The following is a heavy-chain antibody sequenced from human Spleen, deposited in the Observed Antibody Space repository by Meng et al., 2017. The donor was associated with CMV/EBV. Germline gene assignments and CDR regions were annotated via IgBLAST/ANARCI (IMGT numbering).Heavy chain of an antibody. V-gene: IGHV1-2*02. CDR3: ARAYCSGNICPDYISYYYSMDV. J-gene: IGHJ6*02. CDR2: INQNSGAT. CDR1: GYTFSGYY. D-gene: IGHD2-2*01. Sequence: ASVKVSCKASGYTFSGYYIHWVRQAPGQGLEWMGWINQNSGATNYAQRFQGRVTMTWDTSTSTAHMELSRLNSDDTAVYYCARAYCSGNICPDYISYYYSMDVWGQGTTVTVSS.